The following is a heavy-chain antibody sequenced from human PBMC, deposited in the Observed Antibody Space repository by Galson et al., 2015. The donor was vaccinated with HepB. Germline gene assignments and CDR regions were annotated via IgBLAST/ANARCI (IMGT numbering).Heavy chain of an antibody. CDR2: IWYDGTNK. V-gene: IGHV3-33*07. J-gene: IGHJ4*02. D-gene: IGHD4-17*01. CDR3: VRDRNGDYFFDY. CDR1: GFIFSSYN. Sequence: SLRLSCAASGFIFSSYNMYWVRQAPGKGLEWVAVIWYDGTNKFYGDSVKGRFTVSRDNSKNTLYLRMNSLRAEDTAMYYCVRDRNGDYFFDYWGQGTLVTVSS.